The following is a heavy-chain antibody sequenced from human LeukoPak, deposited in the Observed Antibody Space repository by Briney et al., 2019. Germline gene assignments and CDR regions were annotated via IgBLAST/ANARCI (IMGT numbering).Heavy chain of an antibody. D-gene: IGHD3-22*01. J-gene: IGHJ4*02. CDR1: GFTFSSYS. V-gene: IGHV3-21*01. CDR2: ISSSSSYI. CDR3: ARDYYDSSGYYYPFDY. Sequence: GGSLRLPCAASGFTFSSYSMKWVRQAPGKGLEWVPSISSSSSYIYYADSVRGRFTISRDNAKNSLYLHMNSLRAEDTAVYYCARDYYDSSGYYYPFDYWGQGTLVTVSS.